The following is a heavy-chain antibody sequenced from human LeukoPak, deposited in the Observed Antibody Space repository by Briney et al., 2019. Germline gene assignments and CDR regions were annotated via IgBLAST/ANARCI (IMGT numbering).Heavy chain of an antibody. Sequence: WGSLRLSCAPSGFTFSSYGMHWVRQAPGKGLEWVAFIRFDGNNKYYADSVKGRFTISRDNSKNTLYLQMTSLRVEDTAVYYCAKDGSIVGDGYNYGYFDYWGQGTLVTVSS. D-gene: IGHD5-24*01. CDR1: GFTFSSYG. V-gene: IGHV3-30*02. J-gene: IGHJ4*02. CDR2: IRFDGNNK. CDR3: AKDGSIVGDGYNYGYFDY.